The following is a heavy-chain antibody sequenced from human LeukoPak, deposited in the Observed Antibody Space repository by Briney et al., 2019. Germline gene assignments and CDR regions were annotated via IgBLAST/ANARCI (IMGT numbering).Heavy chain of an antibody. V-gene: IGHV4-34*01. CDR3: ARGLFWSGYWFDP. Sequence: SETLSLTCAVYGGSFSGYYWSWIRQPPGKGLEWIGEINHSGSTNYNPSLKRRVTISVDTSKNQFSLKLSSVTAADTAVYYCARGLFWSGYWFDPWGQGTLVTVSS. CDR1: GGSFSGYY. CDR2: INHSGST. J-gene: IGHJ5*02. D-gene: IGHD3-3*01.